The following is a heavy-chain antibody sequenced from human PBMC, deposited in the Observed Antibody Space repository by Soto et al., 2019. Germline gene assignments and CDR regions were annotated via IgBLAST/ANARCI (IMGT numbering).Heavy chain of an antibody. V-gene: IGHV4-31*03. D-gene: IGHD2-2*01. Sequence: QVQLQESGPGLVKPSQTLSLTCTVSGGSISSGGYYWSWIRQHPGKGLEWIGYIYYSGSTYYNPSLRSRVTISVDTSKNQFSLKLSSVTAADTAVYYCARAVYCSSTSCSNNWFDPWGQGTLVTVSS. CDR3: ARAVYCSSTSCSNNWFDP. J-gene: IGHJ5*02. CDR1: GGSISSGGYY. CDR2: IYYSGST.